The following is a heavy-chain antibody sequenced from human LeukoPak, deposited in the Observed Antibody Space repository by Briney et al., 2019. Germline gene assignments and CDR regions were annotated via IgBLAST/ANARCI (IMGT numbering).Heavy chain of an antibody. J-gene: IGHJ5*02. V-gene: IGHV4-39*01. D-gene: IGHD3-22*01. CDR3: ARHWVDSSGYSGWFDP. CDR1: GGSISSSSYS. CDR2: VYYSGST. Sequence: SETLSLTCTVSGGSISSSSYSWGWIPQPPGKGLEWIRSVYYSGSTYYNPSLKSRVTISVDTSKNQFSLKLSSVTAADTAVYYCARHWVDSSGYSGWFDPWGQGTLVTVSS.